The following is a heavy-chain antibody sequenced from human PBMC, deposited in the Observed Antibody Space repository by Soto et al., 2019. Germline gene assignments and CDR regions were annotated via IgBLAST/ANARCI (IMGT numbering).Heavy chain of an antibody. V-gene: IGHV4-59*01. CDR3: ATARAVAGSDAFDI. CDR1: GGSISSYY. D-gene: IGHD6-19*01. CDR2: IYYSGST. Sequence: SETLSLTCTVSGGSISSYYWSWIRQPPGKGLGWIGYIYYSGSTNYNPPLKSRVTISVDTSKNQFSLKLSSVTAADTAVYYCATARAVAGSDAFDIWGQGTMVTVSS. J-gene: IGHJ3*02.